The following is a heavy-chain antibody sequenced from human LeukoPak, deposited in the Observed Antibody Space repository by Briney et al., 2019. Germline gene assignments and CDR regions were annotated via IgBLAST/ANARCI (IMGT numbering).Heavy chain of an antibody. Sequence: TGGSLRLSCAASGFTFSSYAMHWVRQAPGKGLEYVSAISSNGGSTYYANSVKGRFTISRDNSKNTLYLQMGSLRAEDMAVYYCARDALVTAHGQIPNWFDPWGQGTLVTVSS. D-gene: IGHD2-8*01. CDR1: GFTFSSYA. V-gene: IGHV3-64*01. CDR2: ISSNGGST. CDR3: ARDALVTAHGQIPNWFDP. J-gene: IGHJ5*02.